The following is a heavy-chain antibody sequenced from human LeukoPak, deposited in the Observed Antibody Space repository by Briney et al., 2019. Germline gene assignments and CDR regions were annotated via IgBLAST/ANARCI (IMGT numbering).Heavy chain of an antibody. CDR1: GFTFSSYS. J-gene: IGHJ4*02. Sequence: GGSLRLSCAASGFTFSSYSMNWVRQAPGKGLEWVPSISSSSSYIYYADSVKGRFTISRDNAKNSLYLQMNSLRAEDTAAYYCARAGATYYDILTGYYRDGYFDYWGQGTLVTVSS. CDR2: ISSSSSYI. V-gene: IGHV3-21*01. D-gene: IGHD3-9*01. CDR3: ARAGATYYDILTGYYRDGYFDY.